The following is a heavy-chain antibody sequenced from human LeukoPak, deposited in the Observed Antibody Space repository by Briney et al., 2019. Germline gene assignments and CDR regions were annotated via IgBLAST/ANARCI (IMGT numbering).Heavy chain of an antibody. CDR3: ARDYYDSSGYYYVVWSY. CDR1: GYTFTGYY. CDR2: ISAYNGNT. V-gene: IGHV1-18*04. Sequence: GASVKVSCKASGYTFTGYYMHWVRQAPGQGLEWMGWISAYNGNTNYAQKLQGRVTMTTDTSTSTAYIELRSLRSDDTAVYYCARDYYDSSGYYYVVWSYWGQGTLVTVSS. J-gene: IGHJ4*02. D-gene: IGHD3-22*01.